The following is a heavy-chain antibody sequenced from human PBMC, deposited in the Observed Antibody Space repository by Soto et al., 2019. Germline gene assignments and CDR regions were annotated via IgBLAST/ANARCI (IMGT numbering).Heavy chain of an antibody. Sequence: SETLSLTCAVYGGSFSGYYWSWIRQPPGKGLEWIGEINHSGSTNYNPSLKSRVTISVDTSKNQFSLKLSSVTAADTAVYYCARGVSPRNCSGGSCYSNAVSLIKPYFDYWGQGTLVTVSS. CDR3: ARGVSPRNCSGGSCYSNAVSLIKPYFDY. D-gene: IGHD2-15*01. J-gene: IGHJ4*02. V-gene: IGHV4-34*01. CDR2: INHSGST. CDR1: GGSFSGYY.